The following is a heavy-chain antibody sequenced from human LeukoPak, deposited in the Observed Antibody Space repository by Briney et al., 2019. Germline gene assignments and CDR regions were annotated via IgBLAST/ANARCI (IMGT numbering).Heavy chain of an antibody. Sequence: GGSLRLSCAASGFTFSSYSMNWVRQAPGKGLEWVSSISSSSSYIYYADSVKGRFTISRDNAKNSLYLQMSSLRAEDTAVYYCARETLDRDDAFDIWGQGTMVTVSS. CDR2: ISSSSSYI. V-gene: IGHV3-21*01. D-gene: IGHD1-1*01. CDR1: GFTFSSYS. J-gene: IGHJ3*02. CDR3: ARETLDRDDAFDI.